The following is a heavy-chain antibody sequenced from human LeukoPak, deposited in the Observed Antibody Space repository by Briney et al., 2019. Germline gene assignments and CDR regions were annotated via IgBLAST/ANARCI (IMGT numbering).Heavy chain of an antibody. CDR3: ARERIVVGNWFDP. D-gene: IGHD3-22*01. J-gene: IGHJ5*02. CDR2: INPNSGGT. Sequence: ASVKVSCKASGYTFTGYYMYWVRQAPGQGLEWMGWINPNSGGTNYAQKFQGRVTMTRDTSISTAYMELSRLRSDDTAVYYCARERIVVGNWFDPWGQGTLVTVSS. V-gene: IGHV1-2*02. CDR1: GYTFTGYY.